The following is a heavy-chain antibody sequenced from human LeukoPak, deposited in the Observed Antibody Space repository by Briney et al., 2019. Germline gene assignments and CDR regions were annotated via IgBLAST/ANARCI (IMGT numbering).Heavy chain of an antibody. CDR3: ARRGSYWVYYFDY. CDR1: GGSISSGDYY. CDR2: IYYSGST. Sequence: PSETLSLTCTVSGGSISSGDYYWSWIRQPPGKGLEWIGYIYYSGSTYYNPSLKSRVTISVDTSKNQFSLKLSSVTAADTAVYYCARRGSYWVYYFDYWGQGTLVTVSS. V-gene: IGHV4-30-4*01. D-gene: IGHD1-26*01. J-gene: IGHJ4*02.